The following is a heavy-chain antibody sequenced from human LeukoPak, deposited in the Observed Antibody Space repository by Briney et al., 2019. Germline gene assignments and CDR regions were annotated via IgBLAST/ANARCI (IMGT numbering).Heavy chain of an antibody. J-gene: IGHJ4*02. D-gene: IGHD4-17*01. CDR3: ARDPNYGDYVRFDY. Sequence: GGSLRLSCAASGFNFSIYSMNWVRQAPGKGLEWVSYITRSSTTIYYADSVKGRFTISRDNSKNTLYLQMNSLRAEDAAVYYCARDPNYGDYVRFDYWGQGTLVTVSS. V-gene: IGHV3-48*01. CDR2: ITRSSTTI. CDR1: GFNFSIYS.